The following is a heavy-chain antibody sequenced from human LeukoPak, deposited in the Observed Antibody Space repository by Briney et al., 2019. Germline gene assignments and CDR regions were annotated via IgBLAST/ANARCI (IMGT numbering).Heavy chain of an antibody. V-gene: IGHV4-59*01. CDR1: VASISSYY. CDR2: IYYSGST. J-gene: IGHJ4*02. CDR3: ARDRDSSGYFDY. D-gene: IGHD3-22*01. Sequence: PSGPRPLTCTVSVASISSYYGGWIGHPPGKGLGWFGYIYYSGSTNYNPSLKSRVTISVDTSKNQFSLKLSSVTAADTAVYYCARDRDSSGYFDYWGQGTLVTVSS.